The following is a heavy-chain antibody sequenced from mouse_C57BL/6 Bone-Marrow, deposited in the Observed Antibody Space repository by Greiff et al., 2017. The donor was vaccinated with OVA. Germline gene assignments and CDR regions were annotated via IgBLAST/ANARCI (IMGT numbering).Heavy chain of an antibody. D-gene: IGHD1-1*01. CDR1: GFTFSSYA. Sequence: EVKLVESGGGLVKPGGSLKLSCAASGFTFSSYAMSWVRQTPEKRLEWVATISDGGSYTYYPDNVKGRFTISRDNAKNNLYLQMSHLKSEDTAMYYCARDGGRVYYYGNWYFDVWGKGTTVTVSS. CDR2: ISDGGSYT. CDR3: ARDGGRVYYYGNWYFDV. J-gene: IGHJ1*03. V-gene: IGHV5-4*01.